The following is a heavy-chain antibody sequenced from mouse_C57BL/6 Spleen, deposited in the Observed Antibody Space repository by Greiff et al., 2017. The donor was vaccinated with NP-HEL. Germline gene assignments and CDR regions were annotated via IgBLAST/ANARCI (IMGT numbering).Heavy chain of an antibody. CDR1: GYSITSGYD. D-gene: IGHD1-1*02. Sequence: EVQLQQSGPGMVKPSQSLSLTCTVTGYSITSGYDWHWIRHFPGNKLEWMGYISYSGSTNYNPSLKSRISITHDTSKNHFFLKLKSVTTEDTATYDCARRGVPSRWFFDYWGQGTTLTVSS. V-gene: IGHV3-1*01. CDR2: ISYSGST. CDR3: ARRGVPSRWFFDY. J-gene: IGHJ2*01.